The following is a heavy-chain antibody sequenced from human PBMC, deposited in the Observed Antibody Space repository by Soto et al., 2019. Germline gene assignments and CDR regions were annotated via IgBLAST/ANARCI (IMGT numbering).Heavy chain of an antibody. CDR1: GASISSGY. J-gene: IGHJ4*02. Sequence: PSETLSLTCTVSGASISSGYWSWIRQSPGKGLEWIGYIYYDGRTYYNPSLTSRVTISVDTSKNQFSLKLSSVTAADTAVYYCARRGGATIMDYWGQGTLVTVSS. V-gene: IGHV4-39*01. D-gene: IGHD5-12*01. CDR3: ARRGGATIMDY. CDR2: IYYDGRT.